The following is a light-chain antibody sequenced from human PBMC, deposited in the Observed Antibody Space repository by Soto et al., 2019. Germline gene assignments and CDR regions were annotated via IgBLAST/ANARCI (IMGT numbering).Light chain of an antibody. Sequence: QSALTQPASVSGSPGQSITISCTGTSSDVGAYNYVSWYQQRPGKAPQLMSYEVSYRPSGISNRFSGSKSDNTASLTISGLQAEDEADYYCSSYTTGSTLVFGTGTKLTVL. CDR1: SSDVGAYNY. J-gene: IGLJ1*01. CDR3: SSYTTGSTLV. CDR2: EVS. V-gene: IGLV2-14*01.